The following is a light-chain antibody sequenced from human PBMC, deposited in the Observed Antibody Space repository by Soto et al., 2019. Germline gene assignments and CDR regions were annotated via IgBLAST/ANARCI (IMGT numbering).Light chain of an antibody. CDR3: GSYTTSATYV. CDR2: EVT. J-gene: IGLJ1*01. Sequence: QSALTQPASVSGSPGQSITISCTGTSRDVGAYNYVSWYQQHPGKAPKLMIYEVTNRPSGVSDRFSGSKSGYTASLTISGLQAEDEADYYCGSYTTSATYVFGPGTKSPS. V-gene: IGLV2-14*01. CDR1: SRDVGAYNY.